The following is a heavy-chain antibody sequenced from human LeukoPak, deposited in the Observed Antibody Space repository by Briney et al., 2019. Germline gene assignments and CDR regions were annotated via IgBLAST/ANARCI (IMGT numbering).Heavy chain of an antibody. CDR3: ARGQTPSDYSSFDY. V-gene: IGHV3-11*01. Sequence: GSLRLSCAASGFTFSDSYMTWIRQAPGKGLEWVSYITNTGNSMEYVDSVKGRFTTSRDNSKNSLYLQMNSLRAEDTAVYYCARGQTPSDYSSFDYWGQGTLVTVSS. CDR2: ITNTGNSM. CDR1: GFTFSDSY. D-gene: IGHD4-17*01. J-gene: IGHJ4*02.